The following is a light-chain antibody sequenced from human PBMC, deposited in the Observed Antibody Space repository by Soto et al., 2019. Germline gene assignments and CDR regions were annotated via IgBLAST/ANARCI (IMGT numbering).Light chain of an antibody. CDR3: QQYGTSPLT. J-gene: IGKJ4*01. Sequence: EIVLTQSPGTLSLSPGEGAALSCRASQSLSSNSLAWYQQKPGQAPRLLIYGASSRATGIPDRFSGSGSGTDFTLTITRLEPEDFAVYYCQQYGTSPLTFGGGTKVDIK. CDR2: GAS. V-gene: IGKV3-20*01. CDR1: QSLSSNS.